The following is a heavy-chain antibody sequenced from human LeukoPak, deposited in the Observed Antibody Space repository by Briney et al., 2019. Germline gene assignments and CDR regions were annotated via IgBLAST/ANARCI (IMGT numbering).Heavy chain of an antibody. D-gene: IGHD3-22*01. CDR2: ISGDSNTI. Sequence: GSLRLPCAASGFTFSTYSMIWVRQAPGKGLEWLSYISGDSNTIYYTDSVKGRFTISRDNAKNSLYLQLNSLGAEDSAVYYCARDRHSSVDYWGQGTLVTVSS. CDR1: GFTFSTYS. V-gene: IGHV3-48*01. J-gene: IGHJ4*02. CDR3: ARDRHSSVDY.